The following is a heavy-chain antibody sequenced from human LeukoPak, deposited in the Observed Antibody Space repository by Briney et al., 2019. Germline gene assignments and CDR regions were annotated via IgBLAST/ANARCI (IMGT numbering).Heavy chain of an antibody. CDR3: ARDEAADGTNALDV. V-gene: IGHV1-2*02. CDR1: GFTFTDYY. J-gene: IGHJ3*01. CDR2: IYPKSRDT. D-gene: IGHD6-13*01. Sequence: GASVKVSCKASGFTFTDYYMHWVRQAPGQGLEWMGYIYPKSRDTNYEQNFQGRVTMTSDTSVSTVYMELTGLRSDDTAVYYCARDEAADGTNALDVWGQGTMVTVSS.